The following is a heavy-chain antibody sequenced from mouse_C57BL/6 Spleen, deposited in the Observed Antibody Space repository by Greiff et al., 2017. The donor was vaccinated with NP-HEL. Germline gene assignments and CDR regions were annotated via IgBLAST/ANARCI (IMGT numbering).Heavy chain of an antibody. J-gene: IGHJ2*01. CDR2: INPNNGGT. D-gene: IGHD1-1*01. CDR3: ARWAGSSYDY. Sequence: VQLQQSGPEPVKPGASVKMSCKASGYTFTDYNMHWVKQSHGKSLEWIGYINPNNGGTSYNQKFKGKATLTVNKSSSTAYMELRSLTSEDSAVYYCARWAGSSYDYWGQGTTLTVSS. V-gene: IGHV1-22*01. CDR1: GYTFTDYN.